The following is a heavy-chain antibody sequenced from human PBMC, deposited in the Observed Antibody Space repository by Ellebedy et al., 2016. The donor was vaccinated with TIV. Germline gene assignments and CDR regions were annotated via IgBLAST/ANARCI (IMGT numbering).Heavy chain of an antibody. J-gene: IGHJ3*02. D-gene: IGHD3-16*01. Sequence: GGSLRLSCAASELTVSSTYMSWVRQAPGKGLEWVSVIFIDGTTYYADSVRGRFTISRGTSKNTLYIQMHSLRAEDTALYYCATETYNDVDLDVWGIFETWGQGTMVTVSS. V-gene: IGHV3-66*01. CDR3: ATETYNDVDLDVWGIFET. CDR1: ELTVSSTY. CDR2: IFIDGTT.